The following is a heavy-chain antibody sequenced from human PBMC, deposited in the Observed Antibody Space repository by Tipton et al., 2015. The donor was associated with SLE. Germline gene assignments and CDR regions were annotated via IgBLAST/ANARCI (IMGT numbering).Heavy chain of an antibody. CDR2: IYISGST. V-gene: IGHV4-4*07. D-gene: IGHD3-10*01. Sequence: LRLSCTVSGGSISSYYWSWIRRPAGKGLEWIGRIYISGSTNYTPSLKSRVTMSVDTSKNQFSLKLSSVTAADTAVYYCAGCGSGILDAFDIWGQGTMVTVSS. J-gene: IGHJ3*02. CDR1: GGSISSYY. CDR3: AGCGSGILDAFDI.